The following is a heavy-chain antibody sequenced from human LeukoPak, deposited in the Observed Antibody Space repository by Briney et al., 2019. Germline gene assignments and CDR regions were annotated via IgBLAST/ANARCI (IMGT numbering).Heavy chain of an antibody. CDR1: GGSISSSNW. Sequence: SGTLSLTCAVSGGSISSSNWWSWVRQPPGKGLEWIGEIYHSGSTNYNPSLKSRVTISVDKSKNQFSLKLSSVTAADTAVYYCASGYYYDSSSSEYFDYWGQGTLVTVSS. V-gene: IGHV4-4*02. CDR2: IYHSGST. D-gene: IGHD3-22*01. CDR3: ASGYYYDSSSSEYFDY. J-gene: IGHJ4*02.